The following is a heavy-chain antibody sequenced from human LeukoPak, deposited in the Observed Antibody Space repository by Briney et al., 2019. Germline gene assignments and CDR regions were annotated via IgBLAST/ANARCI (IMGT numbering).Heavy chain of an antibody. CDR2: INPNSGGT. D-gene: IGHD1/OR15-1a*01. Sequence: ASVKVSCKASGYTFTGYYMHWVRQAPGQGLEWMGWINPNSGGTNHAQKFQGWVTMTRDTSISTAYMELSRLRSDDTAVYYCARDQMQEQRRPSGGSKGGYYFDYWGQGTLVTVSS. CDR1: GYTFTGYY. V-gene: IGHV1-2*04. J-gene: IGHJ4*02. CDR3: ARDQMQEQRRPSGGSKGGYYFDY.